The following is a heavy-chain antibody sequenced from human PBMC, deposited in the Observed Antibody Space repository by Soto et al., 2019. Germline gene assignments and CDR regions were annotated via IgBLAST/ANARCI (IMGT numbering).Heavy chain of an antibody. CDR1: GGSINSCDYY. CDR2: IYYSGST. D-gene: IGHD3-22*01. Sequence: SETLYLTCTVSGGSINSCDYYWSWIRQPPGKGLEWIGYIYYSGSTYYNPSLKSRVTISVDTSKNQFSLKLSSVTAADTAVYYCARDSQYYDSSGYYYGDYFDYWGQGTLVTVSS. V-gene: IGHV4-30-4*01. CDR3: ARDSQYYDSSGYYYGDYFDY. J-gene: IGHJ4*02.